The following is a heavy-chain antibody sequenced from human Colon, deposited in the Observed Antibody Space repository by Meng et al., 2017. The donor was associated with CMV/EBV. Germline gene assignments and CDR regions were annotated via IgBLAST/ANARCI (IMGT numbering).Heavy chain of an antibody. CDR1: GGSISPHY. CDR3: AKEGADNWFDP. CDR2: VFHRGTT. J-gene: IGHJ5*02. D-gene: IGHD4/OR15-4a*01. V-gene: IGHV4-59*11. Sequence: GSLRLSCTVSGGSISPHYWSWIRQPPGKGLEWMGYVFHRGTTNYNISLKGRLTISVDTSKNQLFLKLTSVTAADTAVHYCAKEGADNWFDPWGPGIQVTVSS.